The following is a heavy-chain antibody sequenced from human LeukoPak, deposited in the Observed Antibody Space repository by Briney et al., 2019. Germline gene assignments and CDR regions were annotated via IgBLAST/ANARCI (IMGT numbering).Heavy chain of an antibody. J-gene: IGHJ4*02. CDR3: ARALGRPRDY. CDR1: GGSFSGYY. Sequence: PSETLSLTCAVYGGSFSGYYWSWIRQPPGKGLEWIGEINHSGSTGYNPSLKSRVTISVDTSKNQFSLKLSSVTAADTAVYYCARALGRPRDYWGQGTLVTVSS. D-gene: IGHD7-27*01. CDR2: INHSGST. V-gene: IGHV4-34*01.